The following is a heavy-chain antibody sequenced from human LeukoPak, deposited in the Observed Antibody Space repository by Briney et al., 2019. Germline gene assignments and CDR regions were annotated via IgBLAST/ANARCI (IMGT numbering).Heavy chain of an antibody. CDR3: ARGGSWFGGLPFDY. J-gene: IGHJ4*02. Sequence: SETLSLTCTVSGGSISSGGYYWSWIRQHPGKGLEWIGYIYYSGSTYYNPSLESRVTISVDTSKNQFSLKLSSVTAADTAVYYCARGGSWFGGLPFDYWGQGTLVTVSS. CDR2: IYYSGST. CDR1: GGSISSGGYY. V-gene: IGHV4-31*03. D-gene: IGHD3-10*01.